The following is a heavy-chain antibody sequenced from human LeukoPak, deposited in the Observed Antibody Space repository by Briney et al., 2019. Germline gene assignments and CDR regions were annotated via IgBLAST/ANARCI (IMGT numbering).Heavy chain of an antibody. V-gene: IGHV3-7*01. Sequence: PGGSLRLSCAASGFSFTASYMTWVRQAQGKGLECVAYIRPDGSSTYYVDSVKGRFTISRDNAKNSVYLQMNSLRVEDTALYYCSTEPSLLSYWGQGTLVTVSS. J-gene: IGHJ4*02. D-gene: IGHD3-10*01. CDR3: STEPSLLSY. CDR1: GFSFTASY. CDR2: IRPDGSST.